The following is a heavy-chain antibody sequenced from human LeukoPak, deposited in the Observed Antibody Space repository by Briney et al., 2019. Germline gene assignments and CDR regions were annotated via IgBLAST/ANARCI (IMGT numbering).Heavy chain of an antibody. D-gene: IGHD3-10*01. CDR1: GLTFSRYS. J-gene: IGHJ4*02. V-gene: IGHV3-48*02. CDR2: ISSSSSTM. Sequence: PGGSLRLSCAASGLTFSRYSMNWVRQAPGKGLERVSYISSSSSTMYYADSVKGRFTISRDNAKNSLYLQMNSLRDEDTALYFCARDPGHSSVGESKHNDYWGQGTLVTVSS. CDR3: ARDPGHSSVGESKHNDY.